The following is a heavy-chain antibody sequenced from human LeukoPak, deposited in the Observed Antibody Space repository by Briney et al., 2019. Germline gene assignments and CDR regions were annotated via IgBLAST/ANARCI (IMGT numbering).Heavy chain of an antibody. D-gene: IGHD4-17*01. CDR3: ARLMTTVTTGWFDP. J-gene: IGHJ5*02. Sequence: SETLSLTCTVSGGSISSYYWSWIRQPAGKGLEWIGRTYTSGSTNYNPSLKSRVTMSVDTSKNQFSLKLSSVTAADTAVYYCARLMTTVTTGWFDPWGQGTLVTVSS. CDR2: TYTSGST. CDR1: GGSISSYY. V-gene: IGHV4-4*07.